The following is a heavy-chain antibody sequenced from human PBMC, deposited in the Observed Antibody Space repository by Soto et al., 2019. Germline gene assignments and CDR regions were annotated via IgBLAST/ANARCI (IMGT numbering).Heavy chain of an antibody. D-gene: IGHD3-10*01. Sequence: QVQLVQSGAEVKKPGASVKVSCKASGYTFINYGINWVRQAPGQGLEWMGRISANNGNTNYAQKLQGRVTMTTDTSTRTAFMELTSLTSDDTAVYYCARDYMVRGLIDYWGQGTLVTVSS. V-gene: IGHV1-18*01. J-gene: IGHJ4*02. CDR1: GYTFINYG. CDR2: ISANNGNT. CDR3: ARDYMVRGLIDY.